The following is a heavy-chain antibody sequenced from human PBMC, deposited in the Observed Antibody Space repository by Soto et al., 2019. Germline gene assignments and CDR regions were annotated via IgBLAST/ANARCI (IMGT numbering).Heavy chain of an antibody. J-gene: IGHJ6*01. CDR2: ISAYNGNT. D-gene: IGHD2-15*01. CDR3: ARDRPKYCSGGSCFPLLSHDTYVMDV. CDR1: GYTFTSYG. Sequence: ASLKVSWKASGYTFTSYGISWVRQAPGQGIEWMGWISAYNGNTNYAQKLQGRVTMTTDTSTSTAYMELRSLRSDDTAVYYCARDRPKYCSGGSCFPLLSHDTYVMDVWRQGTTVPGSS. V-gene: IGHV1-18*01.